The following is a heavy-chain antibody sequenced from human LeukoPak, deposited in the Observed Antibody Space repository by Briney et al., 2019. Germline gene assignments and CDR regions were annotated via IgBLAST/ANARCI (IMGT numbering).Heavy chain of an antibody. D-gene: IGHD6-13*01. CDR3: AKIAAAGISYFDY. Sequence: GGSLRFPVEGPGFTSRAFAMTWSPRPQAKGLNGGAFIRYDGSNKYYADSVKGRFTISRDNSKNTLYLQMNSLRAEDTAVYYCAKIAAAGISYFDYWGQGTLVTVSS. CDR1: GFTSRAFA. J-gene: IGHJ4*02. CDR2: IRYDGSNK. V-gene: IGHV3-30*02.